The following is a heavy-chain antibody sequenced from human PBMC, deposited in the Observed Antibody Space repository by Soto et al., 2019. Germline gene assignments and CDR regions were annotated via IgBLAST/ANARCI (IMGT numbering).Heavy chain of an antibody. V-gene: IGHV3-9*01. J-gene: IGHJ3*02. D-gene: IGHD3-3*01. Sequence: GGSLRLSCAASGFTFDDYAMHWVRQAPGKGLEWVSGISWNSGSIGYADSVKGRFTISRDNAKNSLYLQMNSLRAEDTALYYCAKDLVFWSGYYYLGAFDIWGQGTMVTVSS. CDR3: AKDLVFWSGYYYLGAFDI. CDR1: GFTFDDYA. CDR2: ISWNSGSI.